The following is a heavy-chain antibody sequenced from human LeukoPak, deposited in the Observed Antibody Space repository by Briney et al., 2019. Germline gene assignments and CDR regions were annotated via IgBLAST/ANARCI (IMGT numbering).Heavy chain of an antibody. CDR1: GGTFSSYA. V-gene: IGHV1-69*05. CDR2: IIPIFGTA. J-gene: IGHJ4*02. Sequence: GASVKVSCKASGGTFSSYAISWVRQAPGQGLEWMGGIIPIFGTANYAQKFQGRVTITTDESTSTAYMELSSLRSEDTAVYYCAREAEGQLELHFDYWGQGTLVTVSS. CDR3: AREAEGQLELHFDY. D-gene: IGHD1-7*01.